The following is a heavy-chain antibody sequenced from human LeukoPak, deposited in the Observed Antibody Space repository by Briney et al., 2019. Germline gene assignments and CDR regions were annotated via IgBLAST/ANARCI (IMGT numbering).Heavy chain of an antibody. J-gene: IGHJ4*02. CDR3: ARGGPGSHFDY. CDR2: IYHSGST. CDR1: GYSISSGYY. V-gene: IGHV4-38-2*01. D-gene: IGHD3-10*01. Sequence: SETLSLTCAVSGYSISSGYYWGWNRQPPGKGLEWIGSIYHSGSTYYNPSLKSRVTISVDTSKNQFSLKLSSVTAADTAVYYCARGGPGSHFDYWGQGTLVTVSS.